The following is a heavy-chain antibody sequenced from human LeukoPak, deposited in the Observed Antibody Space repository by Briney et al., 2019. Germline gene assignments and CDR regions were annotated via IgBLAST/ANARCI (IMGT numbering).Heavy chain of an antibody. CDR1: GFTFSDYY. V-gene: IGHV3-11*01. J-gene: IGHJ4*02. CDR2: ISSSGNTI. Sequence: GGSLRLSCEASGFTFSDYYMTWIRQAPGKGLEWVSYISSSGNTIYYADSVRGRFTISRDNAKNSLYLQMNSLRAEDTAVYYCAREGPGGDRYFDYWGQGTLVTVSS. D-gene: IGHD1-14*01. CDR3: AREGPGGDRYFDY.